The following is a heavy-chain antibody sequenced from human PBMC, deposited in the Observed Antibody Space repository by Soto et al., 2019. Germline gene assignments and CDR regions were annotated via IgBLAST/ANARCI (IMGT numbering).Heavy chain of an antibody. CDR2: INYSGST. V-gene: IGHV4-34*01. CDR1: GGSFSGYY. CDR3: ARTGGMDV. J-gene: IGHJ6*02. Sequence: QVQLQQWGAGLLKPSETLSLTCAVYGGSFSGYYWSWLRQPPGKGPEWIGEINYSGSTKYNPSLEGRVTIPVDTSKNQFSLKLNSVSAADTAVYYCARTGGMDVWSQGATVTVSS.